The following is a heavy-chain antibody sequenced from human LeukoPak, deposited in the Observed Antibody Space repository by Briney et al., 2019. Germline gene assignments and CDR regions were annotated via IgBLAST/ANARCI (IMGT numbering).Heavy chain of an antibody. CDR2: LRNKANSYTT. Sequence: PGGSLRLSCAASGFTVSSNYMGWVRQAPGKGLEWVGRLRNKANSYTTEYAASVKGRFIISRDDSKNSLYLRMNSLKTEDTAVYYCARVGIVGATGYFDNWGQGTLVTVSS. CDR3: ARVGIVGATGYFDN. J-gene: IGHJ4*02. V-gene: IGHV3-72*01. D-gene: IGHD1-26*01. CDR1: GFTVSSNY.